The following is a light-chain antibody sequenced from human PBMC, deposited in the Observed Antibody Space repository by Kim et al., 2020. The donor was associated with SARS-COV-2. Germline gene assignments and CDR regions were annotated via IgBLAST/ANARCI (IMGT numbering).Light chain of an antibody. CDR2: GVS. J-gene: IGKJ4*01. Sequence: PGKRATLSRSDRQSVSSSYVAWYQREPGQAPRLLISGVSRRATGIPDRFSGSGSGTDFTLTISRLEPEDFAVYYCQHYGSSPLSFGGGTKVDIK. CDR1: QSVSSSY. CDR3: QHYGSSPLS. V-gene: IGKV3-20*01.